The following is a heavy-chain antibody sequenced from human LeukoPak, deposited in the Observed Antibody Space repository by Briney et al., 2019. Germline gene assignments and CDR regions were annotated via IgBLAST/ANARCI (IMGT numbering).Heavy chain of an antibody. D-gene: IGHD2-2*01. Sequence: PSETLSLTCTVSGGSISSSSYYWGWIRQPPGKGLEWIGSIYYSGSTYYNPSLKSRVTISVDTSKNQFSLKLSSVTAADTAVYYCAREKKDCSSTSCKTYYYYGMDVWGQGTTVTVSS. CDR3: AREKKDCSSTSCKTYYYYGMDV. J-gene: IGHJ6*02. V-gene: IGHV4-39*07. CDR2: IYYSGST. CDR1: GGSISSSSYY.